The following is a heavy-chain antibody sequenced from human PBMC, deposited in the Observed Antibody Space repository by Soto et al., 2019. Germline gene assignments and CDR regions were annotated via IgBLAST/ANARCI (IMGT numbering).Heavy chain of an antibody. CDR2: INPNSGGT. Sequence: ASVKVSCKASGYTFTGYYMHWVRQAPGQGLEWMGWINPNSGGTNYAQKFQGWVTMTRDTSISTAYMELSRLRSDDTAVYYCARMYSSSHPDAFDIWGQGTTVTVSS. CDR1: GYTFTGYY. J-gene: IGHJ3*02. V-gene: IGHV1-2*04. D-gene: IGHD6-6*01. CDR3: ARMYSSSHPDAFDI.